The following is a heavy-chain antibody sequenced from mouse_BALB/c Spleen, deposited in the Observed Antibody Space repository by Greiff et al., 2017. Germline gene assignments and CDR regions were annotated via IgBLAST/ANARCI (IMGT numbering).Heavy chain of an antibody. J-gene: IGHJ3*01. Sequence: EVQGVESGGGLVKLGGSLKLSCAASGFTFSSYYMSWVRQTPEKRLELVAAINSNGGSTYYPDTVKGRFTISRDNAKNTLYLQMSSLKSEDTALYYCARQEGAWFAYWGQGTLVTVSA. V-gene: IGHV5-6-2*01. CDR2: INSNGGST. CDR3: ARQEGAWFAY. CDR1: GFTFSSYY.